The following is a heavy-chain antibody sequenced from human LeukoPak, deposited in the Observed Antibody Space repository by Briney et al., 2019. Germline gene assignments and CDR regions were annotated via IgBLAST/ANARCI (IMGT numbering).Heavy chain of an antibody. CDR1: GFTFDDYG. D-gene: IGHD3-10*01. V-gene: IGHV3-20*04. CDR2: INWNGGST. CDR3: ARDWGYYGSGSYYTGFDY. J-gene: IGHJ4*02. Sequence: GGSLRLSCAASGFTFDDYGMSWVRQAPGKGLEWVSGINWNGGSTGYADSVKGRFTISRDNAKNSLYLQMNSLRAEDTALYYCARDWGYYGSGSYYTGFDYWGQGTLVTVSS.